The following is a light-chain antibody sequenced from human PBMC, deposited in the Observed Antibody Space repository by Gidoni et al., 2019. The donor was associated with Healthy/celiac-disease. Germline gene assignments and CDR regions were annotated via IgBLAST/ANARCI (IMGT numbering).Light chain of an antibody. CDR3: QQSYSTPLT. J-gene: IGKJ4*01. Sequence: DIQMTQSPSSLSASVGDRVTITCRASQSISSYLNWYQQKPGKAPKLLIYAASSLQSGVPSRFSGSGSGTAFTLTISSLQPEAFATYYCQQSYSTPLTFGGGTKVEIK. CDR2: AAS. CDR1: QSISSY. V-gene: IGKV1-39*01.